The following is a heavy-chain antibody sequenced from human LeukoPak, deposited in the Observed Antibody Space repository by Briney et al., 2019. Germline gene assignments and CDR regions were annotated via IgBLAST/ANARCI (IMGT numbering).Heavy chain of an antibody. V-gene: IGHV1-18*01. CDR2: ISAYNGNT. D-gene: IGHD3-22*01. J-gene: IGHJ4*02. Sequence: GASVKVSCKASGYTFTSYGISWVRQAPGQGLEWMGWISAYNGNTNYAQKLQGRVTMTTDTSTSTAYMELRSLRSDDTAVYYCARDYRGAYYYDSSGYYFLDYWGQGTLVTVSS. CDR1: GYTFTSYG. CDR3: ARDYRGAYYYDSSGYYFLDY.